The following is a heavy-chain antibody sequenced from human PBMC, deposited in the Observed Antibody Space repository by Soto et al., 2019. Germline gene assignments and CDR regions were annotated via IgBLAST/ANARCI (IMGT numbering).Heavy chain of an antibody. J-gene: IGHJ3*02. CDR2: IKSKTDGGTT. Sequence: EVQLVESGGGLVKPGGSLRLSCAASGFTFSNAWMNWVRQAPGKGLEWVGRIKSKTDGGTTDYAAPVKGRFTISRDHSKNTLYLQMNSLKTEDTAVYYCTTLPYCSSTSCYAGHNAFDIWGQGTMVTVSS. D-gene: IGHD2-2*01. V-gene: IGHV3-15*07. CDR1: GFTFSNAW. CDR3: TTLPYCSSTSCYAGHNAFDI.